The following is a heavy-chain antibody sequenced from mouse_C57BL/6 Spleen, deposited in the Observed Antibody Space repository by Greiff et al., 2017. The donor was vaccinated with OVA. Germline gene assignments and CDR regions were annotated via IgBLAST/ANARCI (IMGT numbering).Heavy chain of an antibody. J-gene: IGHJ4*01. CDR2: IYPRSGNT. V-gene: IGHV1-81*01. CDR1: GYTFTSYG. Sequence: VQLQQSGAELARPGASVTLSCKASGYTFTSYGISWVKQRTGQGLEWIGEIYPRSGNTYYNEKFKGKATLTADKSSSTAYMELRSLTSEDSAVYFCARTITTDCLYAMDYWGQGTSVTVSS. D-gene: IGHD1-1*01. CDR3: ARTITTDCLYAMDY.